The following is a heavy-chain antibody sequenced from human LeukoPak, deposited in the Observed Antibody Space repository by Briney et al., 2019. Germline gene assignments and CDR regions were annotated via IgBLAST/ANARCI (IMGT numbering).Heavy chain of an antibody. Sequence: PGGSLRLSCAASGFTFSRYSMNWVRQAPGKGLEWVSSISSSSSYIYYADSVKGRFTVSRDNAKNSLYLQMNSLRAEDTAVYYCARDLGGSYYSAFDIWGQGTMVTVSS. CDR1: GFTFSRYS. D-gene: IGHD1-26*01. J-gene: IGHJ3*02. CDR3: ARDLGGSYYSAFDI. CDR2: ISSSSSYI. V-gene: IGHV3-21*01.